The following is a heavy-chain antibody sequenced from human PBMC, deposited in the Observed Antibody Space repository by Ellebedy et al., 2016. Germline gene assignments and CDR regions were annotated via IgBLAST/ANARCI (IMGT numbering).Heavy chain of an antibody. V-gene: IGHV3-66*01. D-gene: IGHD4-17*01. Sequence: GESLKISCAASGFIVSSTYMSWVRQAPGRGLEWVSLIYTDSRTYYADSVKGRLTISRDNSKNNLYLQMNSLRAEDTAVYYCARNRGWATVTTADWYFDLWGRGTLVTVSS. J-gene: IGHJ2*01. CDR1: GFIVSSTY. CDR2: IYTDSRT. CDR3: ARNRGWATVTTADWYFDL.